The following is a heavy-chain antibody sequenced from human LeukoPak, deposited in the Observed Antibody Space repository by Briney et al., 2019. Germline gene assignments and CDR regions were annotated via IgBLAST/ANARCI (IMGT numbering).Heavy chain of an antibody. CDR1: GYSISSGYY. J-gene: IGHJ4*02. Sequence: TSETLSLTCAVSGYSISSGYYWGWIRQPPGKGLEWIGSIYHSGSTYYNPSLKSRVTISVGTSKNQFSLKLSSVTAADTAVYYCARDWGDSSGYYYNGGFFDYWGQGTLVTVSS. CDR3: ARDWGDSSGYYYNGGFFDY. D-gene: IGHD3-22*01. CDR2: IYHSGST. V-gene: IGHV4-38-2*02.